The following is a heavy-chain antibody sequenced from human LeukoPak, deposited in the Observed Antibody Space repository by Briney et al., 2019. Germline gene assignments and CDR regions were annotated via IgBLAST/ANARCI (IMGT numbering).Heavy chain of an antibody. V-gene: IGHV3-30*04. CDR2: ISYDGSNK. Sequence: PGGSLRLSCAASGFTFSSYAMHWVRQAPGKGLEWVAVISYDGSNKYYADSVKGRFTISRDNSENTLYLQMNSLRAEDTAVYYCAREYYYYMDVWGKGTTVTVSS. CDR3: AREYYYYMDV. J-gene: IGHJ6*03. CDR1: GFTFSSYA.